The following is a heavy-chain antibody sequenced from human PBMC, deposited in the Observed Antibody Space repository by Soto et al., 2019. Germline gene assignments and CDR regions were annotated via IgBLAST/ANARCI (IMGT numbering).Heavy chain of an antibody. CDR3: AARVLPVVGRFGSPFDY. V-gene: IGHV3-23*01. D-gene: IGHD3-16*01. CDR1: GFTFSNCA. Sequence: EVQLMESGGGLVQPGGSLRLSCAASGFTFSNCAMTWVRQAPGKGPEWVSTIANSGDGTYYADSVKSRFTISRDNSKTRLYLQMSSLRAEDTAVYYCAARVLPVVGRFGSPFDYWGQGTLVTVSS. J-gene: IGHJ4*02. CDR2: IANSGDGT.